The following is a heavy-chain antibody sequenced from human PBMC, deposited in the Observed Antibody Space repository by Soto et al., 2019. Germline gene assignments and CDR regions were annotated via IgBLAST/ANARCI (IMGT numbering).Heavy chain of an antibody. Sequence: SETLSLTCTVSGGSISSSSYYWGWIRQPPGKGLEWIGSIYYSGSTYYNPSLKSRVTISVDTSKNQFSLKLSSVTAADTAVYYCASYGLGGSYWFDPWGQGTLVTVSS. V-gene: IGHV4-39*01. CDR3: ASYGLGGSYWFDP. CDR1: GGSISSSSYY. D-gene: IGHD1-26*01. CDR2: IYYSGST. J-gene: IGHJ5*02.